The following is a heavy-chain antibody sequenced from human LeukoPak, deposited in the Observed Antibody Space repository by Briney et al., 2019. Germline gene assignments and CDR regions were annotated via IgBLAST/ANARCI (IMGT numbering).Heavy chain of an antibody. Sequence: SETLSLTCAVYGGSFSGYYWSWIRQPPGKGLEWIGEINHSGSTNYNPSLKSRVTTSVDTSKNQFSLKLSSATAADTAVYYCASTYPTGGNWFDHWGQGTLVTVSS. CDR3: ASTYPTGGNWFDH. D-gene: IGHD1-14*01. CDR1: GGSFSGYY. CDR2: INHSGST. J-gene: IGHJ5*02. V-gene: IGHV4-34*01.